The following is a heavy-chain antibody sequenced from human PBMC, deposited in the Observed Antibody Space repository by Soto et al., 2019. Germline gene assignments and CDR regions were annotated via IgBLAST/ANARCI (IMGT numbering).Heavy chain of an antibody. CDR1: GGSISSYY. V-gene: IGHV4-59*01. CDR2: IYYSGSS. Sequence: SETLSLTCTVSGGSISSYYWSCIRQPPWKGLEWIGCIYYSGSSNYNPSLKSRVTISVDTSENRFSLNLSSVTAADTAVYYCARERRGYYDDSSGYYLQGYDAFDICGQGTMVTVSS. D-gene: IGHD3-22*01. J-gene: IGHJ3*02. CDR3: ARERRGYYDDSSGYYLQGYDAFDI.